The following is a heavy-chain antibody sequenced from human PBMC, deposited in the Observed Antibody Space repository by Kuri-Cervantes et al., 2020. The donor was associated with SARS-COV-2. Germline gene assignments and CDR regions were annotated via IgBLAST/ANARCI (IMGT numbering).Heavy chain of an antibody. D-gene: IGHD4-17*01. Sequence: EALKISWAVYGGSFSGYYWSGIRQPPGKGLEWIGEINHSGSTNYNPPLKSRVTISVDTSKNQFSLRLSSVTAADAAVYYCARGITDYGDSGYYYGMDVWGQGTTVTVSS. CDR1: GGSFSGYY. J-gene: IGHJ6*02. V-gene: IGHV4-34*01. CDR3: ARGITDYGDSGYYYGMDV. CDR2: INHSGST.